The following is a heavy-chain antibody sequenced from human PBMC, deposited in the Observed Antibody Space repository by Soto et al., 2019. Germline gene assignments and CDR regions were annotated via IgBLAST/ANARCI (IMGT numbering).Heavy chain of an antibody. V-gene: IGHV1-18*01. CDR3: AGDLENDYDSGGYYTPFDY. J-gene: IGHJ4*02. CDR2: ISAYNGNT. D-gene: IGHD3-22*01. Sequence: QVQLVQSGAEVKKPGASVKVSCKASGYTFTSYGISWVRQAPGQGLEWMGWISAYNGNTNYAQKLQGRVTMTTDTSTNTAYMELRSLRSDDTAVYYCAGDLENDYDSGGYYTPFDYWGQGTLVTVSS. CDR1: GYTFTSYG.